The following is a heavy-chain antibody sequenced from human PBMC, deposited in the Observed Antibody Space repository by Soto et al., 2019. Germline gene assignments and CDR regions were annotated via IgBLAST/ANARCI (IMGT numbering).Heavy chain of an antibody. CDR3: ARDSSGWYDY. J-gene: IGHJ4*02. CDR2: INPNSGGT. CDR1: GYTFTGYY. V-gene: IGHV1-2*04. Sequence: QVQLVQSGAEVKKPGASVKVSCKASGYTFTGYYMHWVRQAPGQGLEWMGWINPNSGGTNYAQKVQGWVPMTRDTSISTAYMELSRLRSDDTAVYYCARDSSGWYDYWGQGTLVTVSS. D-gene: IGHD6-19*01.